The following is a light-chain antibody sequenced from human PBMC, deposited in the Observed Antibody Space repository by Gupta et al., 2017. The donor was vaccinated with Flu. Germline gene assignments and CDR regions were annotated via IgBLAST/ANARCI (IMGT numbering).Light chain of an antibody. CDR3: QQANSFPLT. CDR2: AAS. CDR1: QGINSW. J-gene: IGKJ4*01. Sequence: DFQMTQSPSSVSASVGDRVTITCRASQGINSWLAWYQQEPGKAPKLLIYAASSLQSGVPSRFSGSGSGTDFTLTISSLQPEDFATYYCQQANSFPLTFGGGTKVEIK. V-gene: IGKV1-12*01.